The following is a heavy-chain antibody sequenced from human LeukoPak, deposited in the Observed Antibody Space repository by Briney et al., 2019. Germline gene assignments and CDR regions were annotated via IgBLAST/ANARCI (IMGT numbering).Heavy chain of an antibody. Sequence: KPSETLSLTCAVSGYSISSGYYWGWIRQPPGKGLEWIRSIYHSGGTYYNPSLKSRVTISVDTSKNQFSLKLSSVTAADTAVYYCARVRPYYYDSSGYYPHDAFDIWGQGTMVTVSS. J-gene: IGHJ3*02. CDR3: ARVRPYYYDSSGYYPHDAFDI. CDR1: GYSISSGYY. D-gene: IGHD3-22*01. V-gene: IGHV4-38-2*01. CDR2: IYHSGGT.